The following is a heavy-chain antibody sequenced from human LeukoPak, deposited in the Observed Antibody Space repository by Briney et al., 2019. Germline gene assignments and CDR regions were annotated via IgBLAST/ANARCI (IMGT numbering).Heavy chain of an antibody. CDR1: GFTFSIYS. J-gene: IGHJ4*02. D-gene: IGHD6-19*01. Sequence: GGSLRLSCAASGFTFSIYSMNWVRQAPGKGLEWVSYIGGTHSNIYYADSVKGRFTISRDDAKNSPYLQMNSLRDEDTAVYYCARAPQWLVGEYYFDYWGQGTLVTVSS. V-gene: IGHV3-48*02. CDR3: ARAPQWLVGEYYFDY. CDR2: IGGTHSNI.